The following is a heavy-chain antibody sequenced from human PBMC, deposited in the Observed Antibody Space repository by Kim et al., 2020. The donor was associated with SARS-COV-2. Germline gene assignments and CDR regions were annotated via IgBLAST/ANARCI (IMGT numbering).Heavy chain of an antibody. CDR2: IKSKNDGETT. CDR3: TIIRNVVYHGSAIDY. CDR1: GFTFSNAW. D-gene: IGHD3-10*01. V-gene: IGHV3-15*05. Sequence: GGSLRLSCAASGFTFSNAWMSWVRQAPGKGLEWVGRIKSKNDGETTDYGAPVKGRFTISRDDSKDTLYLQMNSLKTEDTGVYYCTIIRNVVYHGSAIDYWGQGTLVTVSS. J-gene: IGHJ4*02.